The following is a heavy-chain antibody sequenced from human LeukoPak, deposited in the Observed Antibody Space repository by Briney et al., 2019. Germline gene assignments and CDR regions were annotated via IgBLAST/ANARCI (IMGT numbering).Heavy chain of an antibody. D-gene: IGHD3-3*01. J-gene: IGHJ4*02. V-gene: IGHV1-18*01. CDR2: ISTYNGNT. CDR3: AREGRAVLRFLEWLGY. Sequence: GASVKVSCKASGYTFTNFGISWVRQAPGLGLQWMGWISTYNGNTNYAQKLQGRVTMTTDTSTSTVYMELRSLRSDDTAVYYCAREGRAVLRFLEWLGYWGQGTLVTVSS. CDR1: GYTFTNFG.